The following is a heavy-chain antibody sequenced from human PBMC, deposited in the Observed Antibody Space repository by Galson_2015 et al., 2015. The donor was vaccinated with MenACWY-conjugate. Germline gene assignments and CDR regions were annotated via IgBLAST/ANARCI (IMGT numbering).Heavy chain of an antibody. CDR1: GYSFSTYW. CDR3: ARRLSNYNWFDS. V-gene: IGHV5-51*01. J-gene: IGHJ5*01. D-gene: IGHD3-16*01. Sequence: QSGAEVKKPGESLKISCKGSGYSFSTYWIGWVRQMPGKGLEWMGLVYPGDSDTKYSPSSQGQVTFSADKSNNIAYLQWSSVKASDTAMYYCARRLSNYNWFDSWGQGTLVTVSS. CDR2: VYPGDSDT.